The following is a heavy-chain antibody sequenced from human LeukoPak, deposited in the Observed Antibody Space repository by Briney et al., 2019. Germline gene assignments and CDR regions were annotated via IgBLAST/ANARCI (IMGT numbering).Heavy chain of an antibody. J-gene: IGHJ4*02. D-gene: IGHD6-19*01. V-gene: IGHV4-59*08. CDR3: ARRAGGWTPANYFDY. CDR2: IYYSGST. Sequence: SETLSLTCTVSGGSISSYYWSWIQQPPGKGLEWIGYIYYSGSTNYNSSLKSRVTISVDTSKNQFSLKLSSVTAADTAVYYCARRAGGWTPANYFDYWGQGTLVTVSS. CDR1: GGSISSYY.